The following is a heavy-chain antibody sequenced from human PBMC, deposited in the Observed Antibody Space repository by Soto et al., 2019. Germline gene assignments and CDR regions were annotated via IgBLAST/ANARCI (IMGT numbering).Heavy chain of an antibody. CDR1: GFTFSTYG. Sequence: PGGSLRLSCAASGFTFSTYGMHWVRQAPGKGLEWVALIWFDGSTTYYGESVKGRFTISRDSTKNTLYLQMNNLRAEDTAMYYCARDPIDDYGVLLLDYWYQGVLVTVS. J-gene: IGHJ4*02. D-gene: IGHD4-17*01. V-gene: IGHV3-33*01. CDR2: IWFDGSTT. CDR3: ARDPIDDYGVLLLDY.